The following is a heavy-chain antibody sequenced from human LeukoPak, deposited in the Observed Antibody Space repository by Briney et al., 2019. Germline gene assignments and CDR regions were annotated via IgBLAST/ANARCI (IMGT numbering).Heavy chain of an antibody. CDR3: AKIRLVGANDAYNWFDP. Sequence: SSETLSLTCTVSGGSISSSSYYWGWIRQPPGKGLEWIGSIYHSGSTFHNPSLKSRVTISVDTSKNQFSLKLTSVTAADTAVYYCAKIRLVGANDAYNWFDPWGQGTLVTVSS. CDR1: GGSISSSSYY. V-gene: IGHV4-39*07. CDR2: IYHSGST. D-gene: IGHD1-26*01. J-gene: IGHJ5*02.